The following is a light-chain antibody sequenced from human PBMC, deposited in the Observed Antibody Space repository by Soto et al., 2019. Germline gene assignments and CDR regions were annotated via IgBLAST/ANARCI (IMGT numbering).Light chain of an antibody. CDR1: QSISTF. J-gene: IGKJ1*01. V-gene: IGKV3-11*01. CDR2: DAS. CDR3: HQWANWTQKWS. Sequence: EVVLTQSPATLSLSPGEKATLSCRASQSISTFLAWYQQKPGLAPRLLIYDASNRATGIPDRFSGSGSGTDFTLTISSLEPEDFAVYYCHQWANWTQKWSFGQGTKVEIK.